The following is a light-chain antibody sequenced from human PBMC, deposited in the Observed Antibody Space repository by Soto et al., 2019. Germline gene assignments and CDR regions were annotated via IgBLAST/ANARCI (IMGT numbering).Light chain of an antibody. CDR1: QSVSSN. J-gene: IGKJ5*01. V-gene: IGKV3-15*01. CDR3: QQYNNWPLT. CDR2: GAS. Sequence: EIVMTQSPATLSVSPGERATLFCRASQSVSSNLAWYQQKPGQAPRLLIYGASTRATGIPARFSGCGSGTEFTLTISSLQSEDFAVYYCQQYNNWPLTFGQGTRLEIK.